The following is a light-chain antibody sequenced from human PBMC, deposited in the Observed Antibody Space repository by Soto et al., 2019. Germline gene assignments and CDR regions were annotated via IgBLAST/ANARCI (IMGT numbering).Light chain of an antibody. V-gene: IGKV1-5*03. J-gene: IGKJ1*01. CDR3: QQYNSYSQT. CDR2: KAS. Sequence: DFHMTQSPSTLSASVGDRVTITCRASQSISSWLAWYQQKPGKAPKLLIYKASSLESGVPSRFSGSGSETEFTLTISSLQPDDFATYYCQQYNSYSQTFGQGTKVDIK. CDR1: QSISSW.